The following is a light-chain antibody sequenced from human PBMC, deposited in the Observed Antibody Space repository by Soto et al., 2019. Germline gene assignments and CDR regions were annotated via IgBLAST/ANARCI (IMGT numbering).Light chain of an antibody. V-gene: IGLV2-8*01. J-gene: IGLJ3*02. CDR2: EVT. CDR3: SSYVGSNKWV. Sequence: QSALTQPPSASGSPGQSVTISCTGTSSDVGAYNYVSWYQHRSGKAPKLLISEVTKRPSGVPGRFSGSKSGNTASLTVSGLQAEDEADYYCSSYVGSNKWVFGGGTKLTVL. CDR1: SSDVGAYNY.